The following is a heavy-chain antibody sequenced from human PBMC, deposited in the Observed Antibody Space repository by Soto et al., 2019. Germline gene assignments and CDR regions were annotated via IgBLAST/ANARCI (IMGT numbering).Heavy chain of an antibody. CDR1: GFTFSIYA. CDR2: ISTNGGST. J-gene: IGHJ4*02. CDR3: VKGEYYYDSSGYYPFDH. V-gene: IGHV3-64D*06. D-gene: IGHD3-22*01. Sequence: GGSLRLSCSASGFTFSIYAMHWVRQAPGKGLEYVSSISTNGGSTDYADSVKGRFTISRDNSKNTVYLQMSSLRVEDTAVYYCVKGEYYYDSSGYYPFDHWGQGTLVTVSS.